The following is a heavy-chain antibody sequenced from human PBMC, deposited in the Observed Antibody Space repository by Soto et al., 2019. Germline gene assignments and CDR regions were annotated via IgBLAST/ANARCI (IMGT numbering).Heavy chain of an antibody. CDR2: ILPILGSI. J-gene: IGHJ4*02. D-gene: IGHD5-18*01. V-gene: IGHV1-69*08. CDR1: GGTFNTYT. CDR3: GRIPRYSFPTSDPLDN. Sequence: QVQLVQSGAEVRKPGSSVMISCKASGGTFNTYTFSWVRQAPGQGLEWMGSILPILGSINYAPNFQGRLSITAYQSTTTDYMELSSLTSHDTAIYYCGRIPRYSFPTSDPLDNWGQGTLVTVSS.